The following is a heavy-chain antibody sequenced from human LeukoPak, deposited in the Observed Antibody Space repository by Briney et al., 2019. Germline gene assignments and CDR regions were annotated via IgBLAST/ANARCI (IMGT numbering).Heavy chain of an antibody. D-gene: IGHD6-19*01. J-gene: IGHJ3*02. CDR2: INSDGSST. Sequence: GGSLRLSCAASGFTFSSYWMHWVRQAPGKGLVWVSRINSDGSSTSYADSVKGRFTISRDNAKNTLYLQMNSLRAEDTAVYYCAKGVGVAGTENAFDIWGQGTMVTVSS. CDR1: GFTFSSYW. CDR3: AKGVGVAGTENAFDI. V-gene: IGHV3-74*01.